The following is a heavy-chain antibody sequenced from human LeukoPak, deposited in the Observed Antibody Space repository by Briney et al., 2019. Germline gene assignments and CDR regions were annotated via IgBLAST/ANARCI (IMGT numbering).Heavy chain of an antibody. J-gene: IGHJ6*02. CDR2: INAGNGNT. D-gene: IGHD5-24*01. CDR1: GYTFTSYA. Sequence: ASVKVSCKASGYTFTSYAMHWARQAPGQRLEWMGWINAGNGNTKYSQKFQGRVTITRDTSASTAYMELSSLRSEDTAVYYCARALEMAKYYYYYGMDVWGQGTTVTVSS. CDR3: ARALEMAKYYYYYGMDV. V-gene: IGHV1-3*01.